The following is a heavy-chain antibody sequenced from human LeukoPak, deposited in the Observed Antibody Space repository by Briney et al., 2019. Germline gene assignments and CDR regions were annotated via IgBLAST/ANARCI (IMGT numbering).Heavy chain of an antibody. CDR3: ARDYSTPYSSGWSYYFDY. D-gene: IGHD6-19*01. V-gene: IGHV3-66*01. CDR2: IYSGGST. Sequence: GGSLRPSCAASGFTVSSNYMSWVRQAPGKGLEWVSVIYSGGSTYYADSVKGRFTISRDNSKNTLYLQMNSLRAEDTAVYYCARDYSTPYSSGWSYYFDYWGQGTLVTVSS. J-gene: IGHJ4*02. CDR1: GFTVSSNY.